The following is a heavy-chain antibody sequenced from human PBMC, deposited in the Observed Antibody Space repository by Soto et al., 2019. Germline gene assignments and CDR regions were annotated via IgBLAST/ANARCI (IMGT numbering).Heavy chain of an antibody. J-gene: IGHJ4*02. CDR1: GTSIRSYY. CDR2: IYESETT. CDR3: VRGGNYHDSRGYYFRPFDQ. V-gene: IGHV4-59*01. D-gene: IGHD3-22*01. Sequence: SETLSLTCTVSGTSIRSYYWAWIRQSPGKGLEWIGHIYESETTNYNPSLKSRVTISVDKSKNQFSLNLNSVTAADTAVYYCVRGGNYHDSRGYYFRPFDQWGQGTLVTVSS.